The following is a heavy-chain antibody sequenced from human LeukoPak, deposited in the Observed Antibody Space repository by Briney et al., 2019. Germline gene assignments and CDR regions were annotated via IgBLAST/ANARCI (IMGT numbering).Heavy chain of an antibody. CDR1: GGSFSGYY. CDR3: ARGHGSSSWYRY. Sequence: SETLSLTCAVYGGSFSGYYWSWIRPPPGKGLEWIGEINHSGSTNYNPSLKSRVTISVDPSKNQFSLKLSSVTAADTAVYYCARGHGSSSWYRYWGQGTLVTVSS. CDR2: INHSGST. V-gene: IGHV4-34*01. J-gene: IGHJ4*02. D-gene: IGHD6-13*01.